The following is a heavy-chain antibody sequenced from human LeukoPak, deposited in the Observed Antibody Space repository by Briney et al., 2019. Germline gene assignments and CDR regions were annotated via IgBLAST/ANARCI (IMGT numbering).Heavy chain of an antibody. CDR3: ARDPDCSGGSCSFDY. J-gene: IGHJ4*02. Sequence: SETLSLTCTVSGGSISSYYWSWIRQPAGKGLEWIGRIYTSGSTNYNPSLKSRVTMSVDTSKNQFSLKLSSVTAADTAVYYCARDPDCSGGSCSFDYWGQGTLVTVSS. CDR1: GGSISSYY. CDR2: IYTSGST. V-gene: IGHV4-4*07. D-gene: IGHD2-15*01.